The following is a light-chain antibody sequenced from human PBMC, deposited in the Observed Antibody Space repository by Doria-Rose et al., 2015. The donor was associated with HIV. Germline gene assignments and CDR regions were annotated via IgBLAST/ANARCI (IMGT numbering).Light chain of an antibody. V-gene: IGKV3-20*01. CDR2: DGP. Sequence: TQSPGTLSLSPGERATLSCRASQSFSSTYLAWYQQKPGQAPSLLISDGPTRATGIPDRFSASGSGTDFTLTINRLEPEDFALYYCHQYGTSWTFGQGTKVEI. J-gene: IGKJ1*01. CDR1: QSFSSTY. CDR3: HQYGTSWT.